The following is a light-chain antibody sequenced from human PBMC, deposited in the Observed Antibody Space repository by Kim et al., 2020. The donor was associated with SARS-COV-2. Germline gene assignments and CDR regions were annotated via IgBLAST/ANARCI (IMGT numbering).Light chain of an antibody. J-gene: IGLJ2*01. CDR3: SSRDIPTDHLV. V-gene: IGLV3-19*01. Sequence: SSELTPDPAVSVDLGRTVRITFQGDSLRNYYPSWYQQKPGPAPLVVIYGKNNLPSVIPYRFFGSNSGTTASYTSTGAQAEDEASLYCSSRDIPTDHLVF. CDR1: SLRNYY. CDR2: GKN.